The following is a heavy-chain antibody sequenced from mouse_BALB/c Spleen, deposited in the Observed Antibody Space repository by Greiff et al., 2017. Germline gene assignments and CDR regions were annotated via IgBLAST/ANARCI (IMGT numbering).Heavy chain of an antibody. V-gene: IGHV1-54*01. CDR1: GYAFTNYL. CDR3: AREDDYDAMDY. CDR2: INPGSGGT. Sequence: VQLHQSGAELVRPGTSVKVSCKASGYAFTNYLIEWVKQRPGQGLEWIGVINPGSGGTNYNEKFKGKATLTADKSSSTAYMQLSSLTSDDSAVYFCAREDDYDAMDYWGQGTSVTVSS. J-gene: IGHJ4*01.